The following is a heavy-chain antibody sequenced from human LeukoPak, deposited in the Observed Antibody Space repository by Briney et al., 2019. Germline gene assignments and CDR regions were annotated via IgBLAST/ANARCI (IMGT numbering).Heavy chain of an antibody. D-gene: IGHD1-26*01. J-gene: IGHJ4*02. CDR2: IYYSGST. V-gene: IGHV4-59*08. CDR3: ARHNVRATFDY. Sequence: SETLSLTCTVSGGSISSYYWSWIRQPPGKGLEWIGYIYYSGSTNHNPSLKSRVTISVDTSKNQFSLKLSSVTAADTAVYYCARHNVRATFDYWGQGTLVTVSS. CDR1: GGSISSYY.